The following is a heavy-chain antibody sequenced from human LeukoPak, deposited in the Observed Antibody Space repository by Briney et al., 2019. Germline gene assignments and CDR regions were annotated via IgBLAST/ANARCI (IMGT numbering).Heavy chain of an antibody. CDR1: GFTFSSYW. D-gene: IGHD3-16*01. Sequence: GGSLRLSCAASGFTFSSYWMSWVRQAPGKGLEWVANIKQDGSEKYYVDSVKGRFTISRDNAKNSPYLQMNSLRAEDTAVYYCARDAFDYYYGMDVWGQGTTVTVSS. J-gene: IGHJ6*02. V-gene: IGHV3-7*01. CDR2: IKQDGSEK. CDR3: ARDAFDYYYGMDV.